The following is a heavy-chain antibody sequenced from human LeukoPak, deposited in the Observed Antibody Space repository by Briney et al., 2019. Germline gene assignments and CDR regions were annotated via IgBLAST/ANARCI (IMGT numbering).Heavy chain of an antibody. V-gene: IGHV4-59*01. CDR2: IYYSGST. CDR3: AREYFSANYFFYYMDV. J-gene: IGHJ6*03. Sequence: SETLSLTCTVSGGSISSYYWSWIRQPPGKGLEWIGYIYYSGSTNYNPSLKSRVTISVDTSKNQFSLKLNSVTAADTAVYYCAREYFSANYFFYYMDVWGTGTTVTVSS. CDR1: GGSISSYY. D-gene: IGHD3-3*01.